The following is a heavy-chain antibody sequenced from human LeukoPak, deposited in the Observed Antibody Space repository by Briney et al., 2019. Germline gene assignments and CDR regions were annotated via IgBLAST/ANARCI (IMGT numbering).Heavy chain of an antibody. D-gene: IGHD5-24*01. Sequence: ASVKVSCKTSGYTFTGYYMHWVRQAPGQGLEWMGWINPNSGVTKYAQKVQGRVTMTRDTSISTAYMEVSRLRSEDTAVYYCARDSGDGYNTPIDYWGQGTLVSVSS. V-gene: IGHV1-2*02. J-gene: IGHJ4*02. CDR1: GYTFTGYY. CDR2: INPNSGVT. CDR3: ARDSGDGYNTPIDY.